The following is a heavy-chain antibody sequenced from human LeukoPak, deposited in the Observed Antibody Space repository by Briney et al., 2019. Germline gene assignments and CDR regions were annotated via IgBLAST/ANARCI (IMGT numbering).Heavy chain of an antibody. CDR1: GYTFTGYY. D-gene: IGHD2-15*01. Sequence: ASVRVSCKASGYTFTGYYMHWVRQAPGQGLEWMGRINPNSGGTNYAQKFQGRVTMTRDTSISTAYMELSRLRSDDTAVHYCTYCSGGSCYWDDAFDIWGQGTMVTVSS. CDR3: TYCSGGSCYWDDAFDI. J-gene: IGHJ3*02. CDR2: INPNSGGT. V-gene: IGHV1-2*06.